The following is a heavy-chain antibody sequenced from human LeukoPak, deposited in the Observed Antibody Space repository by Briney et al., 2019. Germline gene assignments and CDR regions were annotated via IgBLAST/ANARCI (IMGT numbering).Heavy chain of an antibody. D-gene: IGHD3-16*01. Sequence: GGSLRLSCAASGFTFSSYSMNWVRQAPGKGLEWVSSISSSSSYIYYADSVKGRFTISRDNDKNSLYLQMNSLRAEDTSVYYCARDALGALGYWGQGTLVSVSS. CDR1: GFTFSSYS. CDR2: ISSSSSYI. J-gene: IGHJ4*02. CDR3: ARDALGALGY. V-gene: IGHV3-21*04.